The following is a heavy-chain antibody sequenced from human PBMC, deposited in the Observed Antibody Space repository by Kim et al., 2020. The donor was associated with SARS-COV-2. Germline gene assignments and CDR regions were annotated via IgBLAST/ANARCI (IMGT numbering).Heavy chain of an antibody. CDR1: GFTFDDYA. Sequence: GGSLRLSCAASGFTFDDYAMHWVRQAPGKGLEWVSGISWNSGSIGYADSVKGRFTISRDNAKNSLYLQMNSLRAEDTALYYCAKDTTDLVATTFDYWGQG. J-gene: IGHJ4*02. CDR3: AKDTTDLVATTFDY. CDR2: ISWNSGSI. V-gene: IGHV3-9*01. D-gene: IGHD5-12*01.